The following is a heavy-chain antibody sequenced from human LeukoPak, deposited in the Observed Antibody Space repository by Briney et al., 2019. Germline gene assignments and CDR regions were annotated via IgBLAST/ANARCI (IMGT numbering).Heavy chain of an antibody. V-gene: IGHV1-8*01. Sequence: ASVKVSCKASGYTFTSYDINWVRQATGQGLEWMGWMNPNSGNTGYAEKFQGRVTMTRDTSTSTVYMELSSLRSEDTAVYYCARLAGRVAVEDYWGQGTLVTVSS. CDR1: GYTFTSYD. J-gene: IGHJ4*02. D-gene: IGHD6-19*01. CDR2: MNPNSGNT. CDR3: ARLAGRVAVEDY.